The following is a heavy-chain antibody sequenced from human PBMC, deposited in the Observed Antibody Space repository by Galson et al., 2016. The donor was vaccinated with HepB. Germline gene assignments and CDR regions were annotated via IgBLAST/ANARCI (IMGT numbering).Heavy chain of an antibody. CDR2: IDWDDDE. CDR3: AQSYDTDWYYAFEI. CDR1: GFSLSTSGMC. V-gene: IGHV2-70*01. D-gene: IGHD3-9*01. J-gene: IGHJ3*02. Sequence: PALVKPTQTLTLACTFSGFSLSTSGMCVSWIRQPPGKALEWLALIDWDDDEYYSTSLKTRLTISKDTSKNQVFLIMTNMDPEDTATYYCAQSYDTDWYYAFEIWGQGTMVTVSS.